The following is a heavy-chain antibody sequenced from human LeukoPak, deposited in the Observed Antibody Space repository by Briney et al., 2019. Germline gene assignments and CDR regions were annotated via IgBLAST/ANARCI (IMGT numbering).Heavy chain of an antibody. CDR3: ARDGGYYSNY. CDR1: GFTFNNYA. J-gene: IGHJ4*02. CDR2: ISSSSSTI. D-gene: IGHD3-22*01. Sequence: PGGSLRLSCAASGFTFNNYAMNWVRQAPGKGLEWVSFISSSSSTIYYADSVKGRFAISRDDAKNSLFLQMGSLRAEDTAVYYCARDGGYYSNYWGQGTLVTVSS. V-gene: IGHV3-48*01.